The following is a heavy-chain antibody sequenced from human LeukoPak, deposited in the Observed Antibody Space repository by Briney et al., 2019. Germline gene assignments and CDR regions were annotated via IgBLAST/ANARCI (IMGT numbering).Heavy chain of an antibody. V-gene: IGHV3-21*01. CDR3: ARPIAANDFDY. CDR1: GFTFSNYG. Sequence: GSLRLSCAASGFTFSNYGMSWVRQAPGKGLEWVSSISSSSSYIYYADSVKGRFTISRDNAKNSLYLQMNSLRAEDTAVYYCARPIAANDFDYWGQGTLVTVSS. J-gene: IGHJ4*02. D-gene: IGHD6-13*01. CDR2: ISSSSSYI.